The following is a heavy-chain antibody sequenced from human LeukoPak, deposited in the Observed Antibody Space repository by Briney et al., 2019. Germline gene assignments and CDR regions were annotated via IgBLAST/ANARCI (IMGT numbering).Heavy chain of an antibody. Sequence: GGSLRLSCAASGFTFSSYAMSWVRQAPGKGLDWVSAISGSGGSTYYADSVKGRFTISRDNSKNTLYLQVNSLRAEDTAVYYCAKDARDGSGSYAVQDWFDPWGQGTLVTVSS. V-gene: IGHV3-23*01. J-gene: IGHJ5*02. CDR2: ISGSGGST. D-gene: IGHD3-10*01. CDR3: AKDARDGSGSYAVQDWFDP. CDR1: GFTFSSYA.